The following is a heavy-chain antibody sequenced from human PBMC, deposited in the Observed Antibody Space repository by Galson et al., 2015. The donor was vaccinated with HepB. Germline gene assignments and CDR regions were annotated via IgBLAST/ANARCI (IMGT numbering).Heavy chain of an antibody. D-gene: IGHD2-2*01. V-gene: IGHV4-59*01. CDR3: ATYQLLPFDY. J-gene: IGHJ4*02. CDR1: GGSISSYY. Sequence: ETLSLTCTVSGGSISSYYWSWIRQPPGKGLEWIGYIYYSGSTNYNPSLKSRVTISVDTSKNQFSLKLSSVTAADTAVYYCATYQLLPFDYWGQGTLVTVSS. CDR2: IYYSGST.